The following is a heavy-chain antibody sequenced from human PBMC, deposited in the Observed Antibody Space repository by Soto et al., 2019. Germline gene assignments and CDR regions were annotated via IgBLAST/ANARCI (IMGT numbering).Heavy chain of an antibody. V-gene: IGHV3-23*01. Sequence: GGSLRLSCAASGFTLSSYAMIWVRQPPGKGLEWVSAISGSGATTYYADSVKGRFTISRDNSKNTLYLQMNSLRVDDTAVYYCAKDMRFDPWGQGTLVTVSS. CDR1: GFTLSSYA. CDR3: AKDMRFDP. J-gene: IGHJ5*02. D-gene: IGHD2-2*01. CDR2: ISGSGATT.